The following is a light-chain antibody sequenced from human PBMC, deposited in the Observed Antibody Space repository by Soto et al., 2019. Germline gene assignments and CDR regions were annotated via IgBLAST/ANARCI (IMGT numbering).Light chain of an antibody. CDR3: QQYGSLSWT. CDR1: QSVSSNY. Sequence: EVVLTQSPGTLSLSLGERATLSCRASQSVSSNYLAWYQQKPGQAPRLLIYGASTRATGVPDRFSGSGSGTDSTLTISRLEPEDFAVYHCQQYGSLSWTFGQGTKVDIK. J-gene: IGKJ1*01. CDR2: GAS. V-gene: IGKV3-20*01.